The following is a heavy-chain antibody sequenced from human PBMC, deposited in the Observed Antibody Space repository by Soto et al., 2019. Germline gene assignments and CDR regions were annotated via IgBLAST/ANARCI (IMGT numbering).Heavy chain of an antibody. CDR1: GFTFSSYG. D-gene: IGHD3-10*01. CDR3: AKGTYYYGSAPYYFDY. V-gene: IGHV3-33*06. J-gene: IGHJ4*02. CDR2: IWYDGSNK. Sequence: PGGSLRLSCAASGFTFSSYGMHWVRQAPGKGLEWVAVIWYDGSNKYYADSVKGRFTISRDNSKNTLYLQMNSLRAEDTAVYYCAKGTYYYGSAPYYFDYWGQGTLVTVSS.